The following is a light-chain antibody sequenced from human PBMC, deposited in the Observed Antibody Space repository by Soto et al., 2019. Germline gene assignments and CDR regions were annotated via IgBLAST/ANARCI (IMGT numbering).Light chain of an antibody. CDR1: QSISSY. V-gene: IGKV1-39*01. J-gene: IGKJ2*01. CDR2: AAS. CDR3: QQRYSTPPNT. Sequence: DIQMTQSPSSLSSSLGDRVTITCRASQSISSYLNWYQQKPGKAPKLLIYAASSLQSGVPSRFSGSGSGTDVTLTISSRQPEDVATDYCQQRYSTPPNTFGQGTKLEIK.